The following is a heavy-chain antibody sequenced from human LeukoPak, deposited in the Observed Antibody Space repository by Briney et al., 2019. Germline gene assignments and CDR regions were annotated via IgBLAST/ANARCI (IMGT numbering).Heavy chain of an antibody. V-gene: IGHV3-48*01. J-gene: IGHJ1*01. Sequence: GGSLRLSCAASGFTFSSYSMNWVRQAPGKGLEWVSYISSSSTIYYADSVKGRFTISRDNAKNSLYLQMNSLRAEDTAVYYCARDDYDFWSGSSHWGQGTLVTVSS. D-gene: IGHD3-3*01. CDR2: ISSSSTI. CDR3: ARDDYDFWSGSSH. CDR1: GFTFSSYS.